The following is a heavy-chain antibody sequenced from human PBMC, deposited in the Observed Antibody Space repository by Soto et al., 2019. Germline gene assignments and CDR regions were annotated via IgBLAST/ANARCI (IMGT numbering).Heavy chain of an antibody. Sequence: SETLSLTCAVSGGSISSGGYSWSWIRQPTGKGLECIGYIYHSGSTYYNPSLKSRVTISVDRSKNQFSLRLSSVTAADTAVYYCAREMNYYDTSGDSYFDYWGQGTLVTVSS. V-gene: IGHV4-30-2*01. CDR3: AREMNYYDTSGDSYFDY. CDR2: IYHSGST. D-gene: IGHD3-22*01. CDR1: GGSISSGGYS. J-gene: IGHJ4*02.